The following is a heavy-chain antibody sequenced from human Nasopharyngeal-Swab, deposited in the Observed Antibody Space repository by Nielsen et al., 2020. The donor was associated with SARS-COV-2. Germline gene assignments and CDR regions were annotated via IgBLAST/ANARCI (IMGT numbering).Heavy chain of an antibody. D-gene: IGHD4-23*01. J-gene: IGHJ4*02. CDR2: IYYSGST. CDR3: ARDTLYGGNDY. V-gene: IGHV4-39*07. Sequence: SETLSLTCTVSGGSISSSSYYWGWIRQPPGKGLEWIGSIYYSGSTYYNPSLKSRVTISVDTSKNQFSLKLSSVIAADTAVYYCARDTLYGGNDYWGQGTLVTVSS. CDR1: GGSISSSSYY.